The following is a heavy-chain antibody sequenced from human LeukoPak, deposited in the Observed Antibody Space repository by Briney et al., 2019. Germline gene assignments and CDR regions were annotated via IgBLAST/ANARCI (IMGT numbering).Heavy chain of an antibody. CDR2: INSDGSST. V-gene: IGHV3-74*01. CDR1: RFTFSTYW. J-gene: IGHJ6*02. Sequence: PGGSLRLSCAASRFTFSTYWMHWVRQAPGKGLVWVSRINSDGSSTSYADFVKGRFTISRDNGKNTLYLQMNSLRAEDTAVYYCASYLTSIPSGMDVWGQGATVTVSS. D-gene: IGHD2/OR15-2a*01. CDR3: ASYLTSIPSGMDV.